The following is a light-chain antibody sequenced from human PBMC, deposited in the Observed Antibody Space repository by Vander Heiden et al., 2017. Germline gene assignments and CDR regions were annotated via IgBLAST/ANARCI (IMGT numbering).Light chain of an antibody. Sequence: IHITQSPSSLSASLGDRINITCRSSETIFNYINWYQQEPGRAPKLLIYATSNLQSGVPSRFTGSGSGTDFPLTIGSLQREDFATYFCQQTYSPPRTFGQGTKVEI. CDR2: ATS. CDR3: QQTYSPPRT. CDR1: ETIFNY. V-gene: IGKV1-39*01. J-gene: IGKJ1*01.